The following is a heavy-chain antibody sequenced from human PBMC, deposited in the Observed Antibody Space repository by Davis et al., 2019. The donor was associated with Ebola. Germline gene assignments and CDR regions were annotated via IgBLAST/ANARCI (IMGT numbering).Heavy chain of an antibody. D-gene: IGHD5-18*01. CDR2: ISAYNGNT. Sequence: ASVKVSCKASGYTFTSYGISWVRQAPGQGLEWMGWISAYNGNTNYAQKLQGRVTMTTDTSTSTAYMELSSLRSEDTAVYYCARDADSYSYGRYFDYWGQGTLVTVSS. V-gene: IGHV1-18*01. J-gene: IGHJ4*02. CDR1: GYTFTSYG. CDR3: ARDADSYSYGRYFDY.